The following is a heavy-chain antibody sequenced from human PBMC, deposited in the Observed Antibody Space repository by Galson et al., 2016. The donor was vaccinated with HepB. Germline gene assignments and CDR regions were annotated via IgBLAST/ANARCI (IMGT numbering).Heavy chain of an antibody. Sequence: SLRLSCAASGFASRNYGMHWVRQAPGKGLEWVAADSMDGRRKWYAESVKGRFTISRDNFNNMLFLQMSSLRPDDTAVYFCARRHEYCPPVGCSVDYWGQGTTVTVSS. CDR1: GFASRNYG. J-gene: IGHJ4*03. D-gene: IGHD2/OR15-2a*01. CDR2: DSMDGRRK. V-gene: IGHV3-30*03. CDR3: ARRHEYCPPVGCSVDY.